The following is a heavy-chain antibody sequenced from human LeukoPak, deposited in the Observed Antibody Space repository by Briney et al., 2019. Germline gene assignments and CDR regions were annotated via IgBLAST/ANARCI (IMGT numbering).Heavy chain of an antibody. CDR3: ATVSGGSLDI. CDR2: INPDRVVS. CDR1: GYTFTAYY. Sequence: GASLKVSCKASGYTFTAYYMHWVRQAPGQGVELMAWINPDRVVSNAVQKFQGRVTMTRDTSISTAYMELSRLRYDETAMYYSATVSGGSLDIWGQGTMVTVSS. V-gene: IGHV1-2*02. D-gene: IGHD3-16*01. J-gene: IGHJ3*02.